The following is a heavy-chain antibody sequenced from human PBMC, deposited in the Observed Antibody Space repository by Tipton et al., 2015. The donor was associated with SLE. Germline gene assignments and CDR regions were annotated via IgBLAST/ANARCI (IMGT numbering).Heavy chain of an antibody. CDR3: ARTLGAIVRTVYDAFDI. CDR1: GGSITNHY. CDR2: IHYSGTT. D-gene: IGHD1-26*01. Sequence: TLSLTCTVSGGSITNHYWNWIRQPPGKGLEWMCYIHYSGTTHDNPSLKSRVTMSVDMSKNQFSLRLTSVTAADTAVYYCARTLGAIVRTVYDAFDIWGQGKMVTVSS. V-gene: IGHV4-59*11. J-gene: IGHJ3*02.